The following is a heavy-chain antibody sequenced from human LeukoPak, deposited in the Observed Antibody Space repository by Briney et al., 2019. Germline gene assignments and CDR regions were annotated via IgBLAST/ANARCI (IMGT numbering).Heavy chain of an antibody. Sequence: SETLSLTCTVSGGSISNGDYYWVWIRQPPGKGLEWIGTIHSSGSTYYNPSLKSRVTIFADTSKNQFSLKLSSVTAADTSVYYCARRSSIAVPAETWGQGTLVTVSS. V-gene: IGHV4-39*01. CDR2: IHSSGST. J-gene: IGHJ4*02. CDR3: ARRSSIAVPAET. D-gene: IGHD6-19*01. CDR1: GGSISNGDYY.